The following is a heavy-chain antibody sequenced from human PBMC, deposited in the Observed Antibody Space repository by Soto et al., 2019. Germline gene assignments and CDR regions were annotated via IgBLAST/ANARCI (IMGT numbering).Heavy chain of an antibody. CDR1: GDSFISYA. CDR3: ARDGSTVETAMVSQYYYGMDV. V-gene: IGHV1-69*12. Sequence: QVQLVQSGAEVRKPGSSVKVSCKVSGDSFISYAISWVRQAPGQGLEWMGGIIPIIGRGHYAQRFQGRDAINADECKSDAHMEPSGLRSGDTAVYYCARDGSTVETAMVSQYYYGMDVWGQGTTVTVSS. D-gene: IGHD5-18*01. J-gene: IGHJ6*02. CDR2: IIPIIGRG.